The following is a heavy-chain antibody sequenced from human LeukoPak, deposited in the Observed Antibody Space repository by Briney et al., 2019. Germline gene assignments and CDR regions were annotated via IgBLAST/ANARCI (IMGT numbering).Heavy chain of an antibody. CDR3: ARDRFRAVAGTRWFDP. J-gene: IGHJ5*02. D-gene: IGHD6-19*01. Sequence: ASVKVSCKASGHTFTSYGISWVRQAPGQGLEWMGIINPSGGSTSYAQKFQGRVTMTRDTSTSTVYMELSSLRSEDTAVYYCARDRFRAVAGTRWFDPWGQGTLVTVSS. V-gene: IGHV1-46*01. CDR1: GHTFTSYG. CDR2: INPSGGST.